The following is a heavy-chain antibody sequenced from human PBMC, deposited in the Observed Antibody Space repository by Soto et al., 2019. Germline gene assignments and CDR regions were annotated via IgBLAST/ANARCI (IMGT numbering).Heavy chain of an antibody. D-gene: IGHD2-15*01. J-gene: IGHJ6*03. V-gene: IGHV3-74*02. CDR1: GFTFSHYW. Sequence: EVQLVESGGGLVQPGGSLRLSCAASGFTFSHYWMDWVRQAPGKGMEWVSRINSDGSVSSHADSVKGRLTISRDNVKNTLYLHVDSLRAEDTAVYYCARGDCVGGTCYSLAGSFYYYMDVWGKWTTVTVFS. CDR2: INSDGSVS. CDR3: ARGDCVGGTCYSLAGSFYYYMDV.